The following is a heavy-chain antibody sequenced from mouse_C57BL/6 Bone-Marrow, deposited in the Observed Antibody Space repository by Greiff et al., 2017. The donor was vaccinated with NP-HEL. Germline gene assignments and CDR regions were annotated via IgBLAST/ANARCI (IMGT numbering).Heavy chain of an antibody. V-gene: IGHV5-6*02. CDR3: ARRVPFAY. J-gene: IGHJ3*01. CDR1: GFTFSSYG. CDR2: ISSGGSYT. Sequence: EVKLEESGGDLVKPGGSLKLSCAASGFTFSSYGMSWVRQTPDTRLEWVATISSGGSYTYYPDSVKGRFTISRDNAKNTLYLQMSSLKSEDTAMYYCARRVPFAYWGQGTLVTVSA.